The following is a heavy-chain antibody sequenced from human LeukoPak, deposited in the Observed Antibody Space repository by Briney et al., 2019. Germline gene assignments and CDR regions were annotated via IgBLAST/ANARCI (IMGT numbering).Heavy chain of an antibody. V-gene: IGHV3-30*18. Sequence: PGGSLRLSCAPSGFTFDDYTMHWVRQAPGKGLEWVAVISYDGSNKYYADSVKGRFTISRDNSKNTLYLQMNSLEAETPAVYYCPKDRDTAPDYWGQGTLVTVSS. CDR2: ISYDGSNK. CDR1: GFTFDDYT. CDR3: PKDRDTAPDY. D-gene: IGHD5-18*01. J-gene: IGHJ4*02.